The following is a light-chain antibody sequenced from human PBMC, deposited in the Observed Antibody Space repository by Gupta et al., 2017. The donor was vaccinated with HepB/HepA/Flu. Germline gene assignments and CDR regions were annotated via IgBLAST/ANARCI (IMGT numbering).Light chain of an antibody. CDR1: QSLLHRNGNTY. Sequence: TQTPLSLSVIPGQPASISCKASQSLLHRNGNTYLYWYLQRPGQAPQLLIYEVSNRFSRVPDKFSGGGSGTDFTLKISRVEAEDVGVYFCRQGVELPLTFGGGTKVDIK. J-gene: IGKJ4*01. V-gene: IGKV2-29*03. CDR2: EVS. CDR3: RQGVELPLT.